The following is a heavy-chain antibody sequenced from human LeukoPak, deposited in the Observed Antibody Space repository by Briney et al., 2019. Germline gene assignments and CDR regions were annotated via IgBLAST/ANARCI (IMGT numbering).Heavy chain of an antibody. Sequence: GGSLRLSCAASGFTFSNAWMSWVRQAPGKWLEWVSSISSSSSYIYYADSVKGRFTISRDNAKNSLYLQMNSLRAEDTAVYYGARVMYYYDSSGYYPIDYWGQGTLVTVSS. D-gene: IGHD3-22*01. CDR3: ARVMYYYDSSGYYPIDY. CDR2: ISSSSSYI. V-gene: IGHV3-21*01. J-gene: IGHJ4*02. CDR1: GFTFSNAW.